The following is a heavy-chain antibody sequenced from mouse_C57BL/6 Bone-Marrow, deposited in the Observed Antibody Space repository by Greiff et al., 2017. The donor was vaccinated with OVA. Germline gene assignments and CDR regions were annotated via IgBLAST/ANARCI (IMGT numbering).Heavy chain of an antibody. J-gene: IGHJ1*03. Sequence: VQLQQSGAELVKPGASVKLSCKASGYTFTEYTIHWVKQRSGKGLEWIGWFYPGSGSIKYNEKFKDKATLTANKSFCTVDMELSRLTSEDSAVYFCARHSITTDWYFDFWGTGTTVTVSS. V-gene: IGHV1-62-2*01. D-gene: IGHD1-1*01. CDR3: ARHSITTDWYFDF. CDR1: GYTFTEYT. CDR2: FYPGSGSI.